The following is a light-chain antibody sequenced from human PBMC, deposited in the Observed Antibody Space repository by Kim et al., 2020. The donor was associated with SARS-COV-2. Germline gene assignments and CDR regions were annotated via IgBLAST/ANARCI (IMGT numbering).Light chain of an antibody. J-gene: IGKJ4*01. Sequence: ATINCKCSKSVLYSSNNKNYLAGYQQKQGQPPKVLIYWASTRECGVPDRFSGSGSGADFTHTISSLQAEDVAVYYCQQYYSAPLTFGGGTKVDIK. CDR2: WAS. CDR1: KSVLYSSNNKNY. CDR3: QQYYSAPLT. V-gene: IGKV4-1*01.